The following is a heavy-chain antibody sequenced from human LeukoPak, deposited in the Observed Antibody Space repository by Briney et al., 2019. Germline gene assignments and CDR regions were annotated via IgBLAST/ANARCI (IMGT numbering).Heavy chain of an antibody. Sequence: GGSLRLSCTASGFTFGDYAMSWVRQAPGKGLEWVGFIRSKAYGGTTEYAASVKGRFTISRDDSKSIAYLQMNSLKTEDTAVYYCTTEILILGATTVSDYWGQGTLVTVSS. V-gene: IGHV3-49*04. J-gene: IGHJ4*02. D-gene: IGHD1-26*01. CDR1: GFTFGDYA. CDR3: TTEILILGATTVSDY. CDR2: IRSKAYGGTT.